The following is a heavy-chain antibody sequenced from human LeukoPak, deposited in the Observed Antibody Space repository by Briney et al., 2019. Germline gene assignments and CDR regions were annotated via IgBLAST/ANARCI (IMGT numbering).Heavy chain of an antibody. Sequence: GASVKVSCKDSGYTFTGYYMHWVRQAPGQGLEWMGWINPNSGGTNYAQKFQGRVTMTRDTSISTAYMELSRLRSDDTAVYYCARDGELDPDYYYYMDVWGKGTTVTVSS. CDR1: GYTFTGYY. CDR3: ARDGELDPDYYYYMDV. D-gene: IGHD1-26*01. CDR2: INPNSGGT. J-gene: IGHJ6*03. V-gene: IGHV1-2*02.